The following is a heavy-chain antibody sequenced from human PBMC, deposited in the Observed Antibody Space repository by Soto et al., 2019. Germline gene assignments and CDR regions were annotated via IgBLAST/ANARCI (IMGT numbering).Heavy chain of an antibody. CDR1: GYTFTGYA. D-gene: IGHD6-19*01. V-gene: IGHV1-3*05. J-gene: IGHJ4*02. CDR3: ARAVAVPADFDY. CDR2: INAGNGNT. Sequence: QVKLVQSGAEEKKPGASVKVSCKASGYTFTGYAMHWVRQAPGQRLEWMGWINAGNGNTKYSQKFQGRVTITRDTSESTAYMELSSLRSEDTAVYYCARAVAVPADFDYWGQGTLVTVSS.